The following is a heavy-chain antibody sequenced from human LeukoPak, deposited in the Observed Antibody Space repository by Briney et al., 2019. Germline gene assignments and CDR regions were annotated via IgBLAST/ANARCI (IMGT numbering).Heavy chain of an antibody. CDR3: AKENRWE. Sequence: GGSLRLSCAASGFTVSSNYMSWVRQAPGKGLEWVSLIYVGGNTNYADSVKGRFTISRDNSKNTLYLRMNSLRAEDTAVFYCAKENRWEWGQGTLVTVSS. J-gene: IGHJ4*02. V-gene: IGHV3-53*01. CDR2: IYVGGNT. CDR1: GFTVSSNY. D-gene: IGHD1-14*01.